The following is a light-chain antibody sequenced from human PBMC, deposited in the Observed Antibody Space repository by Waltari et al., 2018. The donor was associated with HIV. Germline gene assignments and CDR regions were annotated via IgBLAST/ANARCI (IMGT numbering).Light chain of an antibody. CDR3: QTWGTGIQV. V-gene: IGLV4-69*02. CDR2: LKRDGSH. J-gene: IGLJ3*02. Sequence: QLLLTQSPSASASLGASVKLTCTLSSAHTNYDLAWQRQHLEKGPRYLMTLKRDGSHSKRDGIPDRFSGSSSGAERYLIISSLQSEDEADYYCQTWGTGIQVFGGGTKVTVL. CDR1: SAHTNYD.